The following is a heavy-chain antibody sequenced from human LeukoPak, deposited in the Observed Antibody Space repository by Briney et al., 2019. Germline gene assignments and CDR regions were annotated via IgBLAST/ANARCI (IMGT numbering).Heavy chain of an antibody. D-gene: IGHD5-18*01. CDR2: IYYSGST. Sequence: SETLSLTCTVSGGSISSSSYYWGWIRQPPGKGLEWIGSIYYSGSTYYNPSLKSRVTTSVDTSENQFSLRLSSVTAADTAVYYCARHPVHTRMADYCGQGTLVTVSS. CDR3: ARHPVHTRMADY. J-gene: IGHJ4*02. CDR1: GGSISSSSYY. V-gene: IGHV4-39*01.